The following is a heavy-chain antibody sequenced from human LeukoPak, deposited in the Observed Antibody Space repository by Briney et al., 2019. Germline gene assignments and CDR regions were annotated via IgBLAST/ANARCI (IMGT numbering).Heavy chain of an antibody. V-gene: IGHV4-59*01. CDR3: ARVGSCSGGSCYSSYDSGSYYYMYYFDY. Sequence: PSETLSLTCTVSGGSISGYYWSWIRQPPGKGLEWIGYIYYNGGTNYNPSLKSRVTISVDTSKNQFSLRLSSVTAADTAVYYCARVGSCSGGSCYSSYDSGSYYYMYYFDYWGQGTLVTVSS. D-gene: IGHD2-15*01. CDR1: GGSISGYY. CDR2: IYYNGGT. J-gene: IGHJ4*02.